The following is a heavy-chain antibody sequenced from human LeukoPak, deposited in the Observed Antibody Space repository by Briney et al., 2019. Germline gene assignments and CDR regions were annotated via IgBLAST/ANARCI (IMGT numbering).Heavy chain of an antibody. D-gene: IGHD2-2*01. J-gene: IGHJ4*02. CDR3: ARVCSSTSCYSYPYYFDY. Sequence: GGSLRLSCAASGFTFSSYAMHWVRQAPGKGLEWVAVISYDGSNKYYADSVKGRFTISRDNSKNTLYLQMNSLRAEDTAGYYCARVCSSTSCYSYPYYFDYWGQGTLVTVSS. CDR2: ISYDGSNK. CDR1: GFTFSSYA. V-gene: IGHV3-30-3*01.